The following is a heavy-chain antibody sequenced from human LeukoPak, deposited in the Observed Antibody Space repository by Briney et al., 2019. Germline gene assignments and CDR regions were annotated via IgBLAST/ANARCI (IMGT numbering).Heavy chain of an antibody. CDR3: ARELSRDGYTPHAFDI. CDR1: GGTFSSYA. D-gene: IGHD5-12*01. V-gene: IGHV1-69*04. CDR2: IFPILGIA. J-gene: IGHJ3*02. Sequence: SVKVSCKASGGTFSSYAISWVRQAPGQGLEWMGRIFPILGIANYAQKFQGRVTITADKSTSTAYMELSSLRSEDTAVYYCARELSRDGYTPHAFDIWGQGTMVTVSS.